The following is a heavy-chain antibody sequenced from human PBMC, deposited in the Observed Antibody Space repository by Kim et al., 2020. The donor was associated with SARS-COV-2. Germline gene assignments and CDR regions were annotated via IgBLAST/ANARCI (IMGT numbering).Heavy chain of an antibody. CDR1: GFTFSSYG. D-gene: IGHD6-13*01. V-gene: IGHV3-33*05. Sequence: GGSLRLSCAASGFTFSSYGMHWVRQAPGKGLEWVAVISYDGSNKYYADSVKGRFTISRDNSKNTLYLQMNSLRAEDTAVYYCARAAAAVHYWYFDLWGRGTLVTVSS. CDR3: ARAAAAVHYWYFDL. CDR2: ISYDGSNK. J-gene: IGHJ2*01.